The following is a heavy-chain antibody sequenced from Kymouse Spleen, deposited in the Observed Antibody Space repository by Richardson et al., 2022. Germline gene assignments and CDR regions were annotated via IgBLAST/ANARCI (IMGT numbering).Heavy chain of an antibody. D-gene: IGHD6-13*01. J-gene: IGHJ6*02. CDR2: ISWNSGSI. V-gene: IGHV3-9*01. CDR3: AKDISSWNYYGMDV. Sequence: EVQLVESGGGLVQPGRSLRLSCAASGFTFDDYAMHWVRQAPGKGLEWVSGISWNSGSIGYADSVKGRFTISRDNAKNSLYLQMNSLRAEDTALYYCAKDISSWNYYGMDVWGQGTTVTVSS. CDR1: GFTFDDYA.